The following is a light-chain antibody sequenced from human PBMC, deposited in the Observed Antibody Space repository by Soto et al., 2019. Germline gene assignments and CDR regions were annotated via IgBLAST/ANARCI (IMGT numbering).Light chain of an antibody. Sequence: EIVLTQSPDTLSLSPGERATLFCRASQTLSINSLAWYQQKPGQAPRLLIYAASTRHTGIPDRFNGSGSGKDFALTINRLEPEDFAVYFCQQYDCAPLTFGPGTKVDVK. CDR2: AAS. CDR3: QQYDCAPLT. J-gene: IGKJ3*01. CDR1: QTLSINS. V-gene: IGKV3-20*01.